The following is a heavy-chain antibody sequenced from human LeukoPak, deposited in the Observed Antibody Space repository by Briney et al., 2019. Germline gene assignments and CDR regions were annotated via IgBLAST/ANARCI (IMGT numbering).Heavy chain of an antibody. Sequence: PSETLSLTCTVSGGSISSYYWSWIRQPPGKGLEWIGYIYYSGSTNYNPSLKSRVTISVDTSKNQFSLKLSSVTAADTAVYYCARVNWNWSLDHWGQGTLVTVSS. CDR1: GGSISSYY. J-gene: IGHJ4*02. CDR3: ARVNWNWSLDH. V-gene: IGHV4-59*01. CDR2: IYYSGST. D-gene: IGHD1-7*01.